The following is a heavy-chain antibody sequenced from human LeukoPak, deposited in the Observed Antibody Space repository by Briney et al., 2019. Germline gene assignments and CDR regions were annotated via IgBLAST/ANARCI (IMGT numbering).Heavy chain of an antibody. CDR3: ARERWLVRGGPFGH. Sequence: QPGGSLRLSCVASGFAFSSFEMNWVRQAPGKGLEWVSYISSSGSTSYYADSVKGRFTNSRDNAKNSLFLQMNSLRADDTGVYYCARERWLVRGGPFGHWGQGTLVTVSS. CDR1: GFAFSSFE. D-gene: IGHD6-19*01. V-gene: IGHV3-48*03. CDR2: ISSSGSTS. J-gene: IGHJ4*02.